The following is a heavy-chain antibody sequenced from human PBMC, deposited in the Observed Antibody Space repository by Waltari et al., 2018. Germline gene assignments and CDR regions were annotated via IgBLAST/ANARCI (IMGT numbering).Heavy chain of an antibody. CDR3: ARDPVGATDY. Sequence: QVQLQESGPGLVKPSETLSLTCTVSGGSISSYYWSWIRQPPGKGLEWIGYIYYSGSTNYNPSLKSRVTISVDTSKNQFSLKLSSVTAADTAVYYCARDPVGATDYWGQGTLVTVSS. J-gene: IGHJ4*02. V-gene: IGHV4-59*01. CDR2: IYYSGST. D-gene: IGHD1-26*01. CDR1: GGSISSYY.